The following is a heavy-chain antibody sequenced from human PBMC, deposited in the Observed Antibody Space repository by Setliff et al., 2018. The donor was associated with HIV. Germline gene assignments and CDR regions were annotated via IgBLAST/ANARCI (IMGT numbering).Heavy chain of an antibody. V-gene: IGHV4-39*07. Sequence: PSETLSLTCTISGGSIIRRDYYWGWIRQPPGKGLQWIGSIHYSGSTYYQPSLRSRVSISVDTAKNQFSLNLKSVTAADTAVYFCARGGAVSADFDSWGQGTLVTVSS. D-gene: IGHD3-16*01. CDR1: GGSIIRRDYY. J-gene: IGHJ5*01. CDR2: IHYSGST. CDR3: ARGGAVSADFDS.